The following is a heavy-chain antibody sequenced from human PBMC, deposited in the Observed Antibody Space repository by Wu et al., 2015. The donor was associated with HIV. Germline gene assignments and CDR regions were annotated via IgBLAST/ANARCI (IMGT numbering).Heavy chain of an antibody. CDR1: GGSFSGYY. V-gene: IGHV4-34*01. CDR3: ARVGILYYYYYMDV. CDR2: INHSGST. J-gene: IGHJ6*03. D-gene: IGHD1-14*01. Sequence: QVQLQQWGAGLLKPSETLSLTCAVYGGSFSGYYWSWIRQPPGKGLEWIGEINHSGSTNYNPSLKSRVTISVDTSKNQFSLKLSSVTAADTAVYYCARVGILYYYYYMDVWGKGTTVTVSS.